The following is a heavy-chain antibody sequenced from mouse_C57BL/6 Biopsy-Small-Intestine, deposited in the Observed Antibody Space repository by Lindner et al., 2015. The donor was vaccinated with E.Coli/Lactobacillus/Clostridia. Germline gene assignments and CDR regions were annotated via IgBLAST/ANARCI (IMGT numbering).Heavy chain of an antibody. CDR3: VRGDTSATWFAH. V-gene: IGHV1-18*01. D-gene: IGHD3-2*02. J-gene: IGHJ3*01. Sequence: VQLQESGPELVKPGASVKISCKASGYTFTDNNMDWVKQSHGKSLEWIGDINPNNGGIIYNQKFRGKATLTIEKSSSTAYMEFRGLTSEDTAVYYCVRGDTSATWFAHWGQGTLVTVSA. CDR2: INPNNGGI. CDR1: GYTFTDNN.